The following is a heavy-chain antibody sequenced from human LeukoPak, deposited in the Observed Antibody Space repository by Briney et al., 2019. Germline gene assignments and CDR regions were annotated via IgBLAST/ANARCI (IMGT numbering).Heavy chain of an antibody. J-gene: IGHJ4*02. Sequence: AGSLRLSCAASGFTFSSYTMNWVRQAPGKGLEWVSSISGSSRHKYYADSVKGRFTIASDNAKNSLYLQMNSLRAEDTAVYYCARTANFAAGYYIEYWGQRTLVTVSS. CDR1: GFTFSSYT. V-gene: IGHV3-21*01. CDR2: ISGSSRHK. CDR3: ARTANFAAGYYIEY. D-gene: IGHD6-13*01.